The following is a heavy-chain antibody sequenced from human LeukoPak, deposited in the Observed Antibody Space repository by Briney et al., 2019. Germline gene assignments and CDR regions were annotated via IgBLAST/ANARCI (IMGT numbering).Heavy chain of an antibody. J-gene: IGHJ5*02. CDR2: ISYDGSNK. CDR1: GFTFSSYC. Sequence: PGRALRLSCAASGFTFSSYCMHWGRQAPGKGLEGVAVISYDGSNKYYADSVKDRFTILRDNPKNTLYLKLNSLRAEDTAVYYCAKDQVAYCGGDCLSGFDPWGQGTLVTVSS. V-gene: IGHV3-30*18. D-gene: IGHD2-21*02. CDR3: AKDQVAYCGGDCLSGFDP.